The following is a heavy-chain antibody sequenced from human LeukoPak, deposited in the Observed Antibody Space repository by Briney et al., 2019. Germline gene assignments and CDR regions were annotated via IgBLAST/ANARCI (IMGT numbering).Heavy chain of an antibody. Sequence: PGGSLRLSCAASGFIFSNYGMSWVRQAPGKGLEWVSSISFSSTHIYYADSIQGRFTISRDNAKNSLYLQMNSLRAEDTAVYYCARAPLGGPPGYWGQGTLVTVSS. J-gene: IGHJ4*02. CDR2: ISFSSTHI. CDR3: ARAPLGGPPGY. V-gene: IGHV3-21*01. D-gene: IGHD3-16*01. CDR1: GFIFSNYG.